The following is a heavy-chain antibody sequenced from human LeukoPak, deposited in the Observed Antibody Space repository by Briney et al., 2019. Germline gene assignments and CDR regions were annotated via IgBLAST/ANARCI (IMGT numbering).Heavy chain of an antibody. D-gene: IGHD1-26*01. CDR2: IWYDGVNK. V-gene: IGHV3-33*06. Sequence: PGRSLRLSCAASGFTFSSYGMHWVRQAPGKGLEWVAVIWYDGVNKYYVDSVKGRFTISRDNSKNTLYLQMKGLRAEDTAVYYCAKDYRPIVGASYYFDYWGQGTLVTVSS. CDR1: GFTFSSYG. CDR3: AKDYRPIVGASYYFDY. J-gene: IGHJ4*02.